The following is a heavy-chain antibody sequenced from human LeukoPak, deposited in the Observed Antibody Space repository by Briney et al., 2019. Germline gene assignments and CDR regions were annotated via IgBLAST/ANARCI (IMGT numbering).Heavy chain of an antibody. Sequence: SETLSLTCNVSGDSITSGGFYWAWIRQSPGKGLEWIGNGYYSGSTQYNPSLRGRVSISMDMTKNKFSLNLNSVSVTDTAIYYCARRDYAAWFDPWGQGTLVTVSS. V-gene: IGHV4-39*01. CDR1: GDSITSGGFY. CDR2: GYYSGST. D-gene: IGHD4/OR15-4a*01. J-gene: IGHJ5*02. CDR3: ARRDYAAWFDP.